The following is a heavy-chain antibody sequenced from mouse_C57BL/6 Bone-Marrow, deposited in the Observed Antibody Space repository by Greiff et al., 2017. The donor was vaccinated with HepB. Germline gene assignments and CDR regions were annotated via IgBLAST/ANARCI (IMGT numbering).Heavy chain of an antibody. D-gene: IGHD1-1*01. Sequence: EVHLVESEGGLVQPGRSMKLSCTASGFTFSDYYMAWVRQVPEKGLEWVANINYDGSSTYYLDSLKSRFIISRDNAKNILYLQMSSLKSEDTATYYCARDRYYGSSYYAMDYWGQGTSVTVSS. V-gene: IGHV5-16*01. CDR2: INYDGSST. CDR1: GFTFSDYY. CDR3: ARDRYYGSSYYAMDY. J-gene: IGHJ4*01.